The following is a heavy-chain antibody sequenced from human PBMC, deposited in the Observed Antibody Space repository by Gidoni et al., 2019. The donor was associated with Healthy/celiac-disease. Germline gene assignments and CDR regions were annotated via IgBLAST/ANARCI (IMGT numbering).Heavy chain of an antibody. D-gene: IGHD2-2*01. CDR3: AKSLCGGSSTSCRTAYYYYYGMDV. Sequence: AASGFTFDDYAMHWVRQAPGKGLGWVSGISWNSGSIGYADSVKGRFTISRDNAKNSLYLQMNSLRAEDTALYYCAKSLCGGSSTSCRTAYYYYYGMDVWGQGTTVTVSS. J-gene: IGHJ6*02. V-gene: IGHV3-9*01. CDR1: GFTFDDYA. CDR2: ISWNSGSI.